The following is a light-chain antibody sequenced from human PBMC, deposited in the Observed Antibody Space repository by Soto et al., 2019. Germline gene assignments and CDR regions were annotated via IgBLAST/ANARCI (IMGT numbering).Light chain of an antibody. CDR2: DAS. CDR3: QQYSTSPGT. V-gene: IGKV3D-20*01. Sequence: EIVLTQSPATLPLSPGDRATLSCGASQTIRSNYLAWYQQKPGLAPRLLIYDASNRATGISDRFSGSGSGTDFTLTITRLEPDDFALYYCQQYSTSPGTFGNGTKVEV. J-gene: IGKJ1*01. CDR1: QTIRSNY.